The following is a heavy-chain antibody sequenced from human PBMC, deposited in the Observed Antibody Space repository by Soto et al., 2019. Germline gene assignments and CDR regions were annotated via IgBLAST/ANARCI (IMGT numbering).Heavy chain of an antibody. CDR1: NDSIRRYY. CDR3: ASSELATLRDTEYFHH. Sequence: QVQLQESGPGLVKPSETLSLTCTVSNDSIRRYYWRRIRQPPGRGLEWIGYAFHTGGTNYNPSLKSRVTISVDSSKSQFALKLTSVTAADTAVYFCASSELATLRDTEYFHHWGQGTLVTVSS. D-gene: IGHD5-12*01. CDR2: AFHTGGT. V-gene: IGHV4-59*01. J-gene: IGHJ1*01.